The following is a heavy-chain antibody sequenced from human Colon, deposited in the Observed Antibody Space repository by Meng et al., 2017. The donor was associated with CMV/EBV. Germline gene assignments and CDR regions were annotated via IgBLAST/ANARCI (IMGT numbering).Heavy chain of an antibody. CDR1: YS. CDR3: ARGVIRYYDFWSGYSPQFDS. J-gene: IGHJ4*02. Sequence: YSLHWIRQAPDKGLEWVAAISYDGSNKYYADSVRGRFTFSRDNSEKTVYLQLTSLRAADTAVYYCARGVIRYYDFWSGYSPQFDSWGQGTLVTVSS. D-gene: IGHD3-3*01. CDR2: ISYDGSNK. V-gene: IGHV3-30*14.